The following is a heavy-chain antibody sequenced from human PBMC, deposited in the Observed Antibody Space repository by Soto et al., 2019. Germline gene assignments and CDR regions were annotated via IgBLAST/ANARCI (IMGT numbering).Heavy chain of an antibody. D-gene: IGHD2-21*02. V-gene: IGHV4-59*01. CDR2: IYYSGTT. J-gene: IGHJ6*02. Sequence: QVQLQESGPGLVKPSETLSLTCTVSGGSISNYYWNWIRQPPGKGLEWSGYIYYSGTTNYNPSLKSRLTISLDTSKNQFSLKLNSVTAADTALYYCARSDRSYYYGLGVWGQGTTVPVSS. CDR3: ARSDRSYYYGLGV. CDR1: GGSISNYY.